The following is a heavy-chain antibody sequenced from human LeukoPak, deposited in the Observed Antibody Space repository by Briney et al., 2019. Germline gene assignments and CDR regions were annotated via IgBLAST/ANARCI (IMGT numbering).Heavy chain of an antibody. D-gene: IGHD6-13*01. CDR1: GYTFTGYY. J-gene: IGHJ5*02. V-gene: IGHV1-2*02. CDR3: ARGKGIAGSNWFDP. CDR2: INPNSGGT. Sequence: ASVKVSCKASGYTFTGYYVHWVRQAPGQGLEWMGWINPNSGGTNYAQKFQGRVTMTRDTSISTAYMELSRLRSDDTAVYYCARGKGIAGSNWFDPWGQGTLVTVSS.